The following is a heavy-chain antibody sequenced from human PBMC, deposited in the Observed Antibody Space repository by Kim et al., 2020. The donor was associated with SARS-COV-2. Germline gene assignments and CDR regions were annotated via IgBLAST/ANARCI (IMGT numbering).Heavy chain of an antibody. Sequence: SETLSLTCTVSGGSISSYYWSWIRQPPGKGLEWIGYIYYSGSTNYNPSLKSRVTISVDTSKNQFSLKLSSVTAADTAVYYCARDPQQPPHYYYGMDVWGQGTTVTVSS. CDR3: ARDPQQPPHYYYGMDV. CDR1: GGSISSYY. CDR2: IYYSGST. D-gene: IGHD6-13*01. J-gene: IGHJ6*02. V-gene: IGHV4-59*01.